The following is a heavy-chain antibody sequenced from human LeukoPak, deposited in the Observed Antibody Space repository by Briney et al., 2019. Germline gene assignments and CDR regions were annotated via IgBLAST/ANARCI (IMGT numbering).Heavy chain of an antibody. J-gene: IGHJ4*02. V-gene: IGHV4-30-2*01. D-gene: IGHD4-17*01. CDR2: IYHSGST. CDR3: ARAPGDNDLYYFDY. CDR1: GGSISSGGYY. Sequence: SETLSLTCTVSGGSISSGGYYWSWIRQHPGKGLEWIGYIYHSGSTYYNPSLKSRVTISVDRSKNQFSLKLSSVTAADTAVYYCARAPGDNDLYYFDYWGQGTLVTVSS.